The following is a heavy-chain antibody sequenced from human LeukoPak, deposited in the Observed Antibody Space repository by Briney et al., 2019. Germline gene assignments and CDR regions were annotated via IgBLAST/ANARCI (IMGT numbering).Heavy chain of an antibody. D-gene: IGHD6-19*01. J-gene: IGHJ5*02. CDR1: GFTFSDYY. Sequence: GGSLRLSCAASGFTFSDYYMSWIRQAPGKGLEWVSYISSSSSYTNYADSVKGRFTISRDNAKNSLYLQMNSPRAEDTAVYYCARGTVAAPNWFDPWGQGTLVTVSS. CDR2: ISSSSSYT. V-gene: IGHV3-11*06. CDR3: ARGTVAAPNWFDP.